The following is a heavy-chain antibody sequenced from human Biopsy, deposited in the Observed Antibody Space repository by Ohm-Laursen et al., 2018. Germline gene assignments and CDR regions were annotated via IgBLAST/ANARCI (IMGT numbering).Heavy chain of an antibody. D-gene: IGHD1-26*01. CDR3: ARDRSSGSYSPSDY. Sequence: SVKVSCKASGGTFSSHAISWVRQAPGQGLEWMGGIIPIFGTAEYAQNFQGRLTITADESTSTSYMDLISLRSEDTAAYYCARDRSSGSYSPSDYWGQGTLVTVSS. V-gene: IGHV1-69*13. CDR1: GGTFSSHA. J-gene: IGHJ4*02. CDR2: IIPIFGTA.